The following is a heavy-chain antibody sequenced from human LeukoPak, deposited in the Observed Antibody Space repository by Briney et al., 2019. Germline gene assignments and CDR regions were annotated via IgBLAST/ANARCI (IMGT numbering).Heavy chain of an antibody. CDR2: IYYSGST. V-gene: IGHV4-59*01. CDR3: ARGDFCSKSNCYLRPMDV. D-gene: IGHD3-3*01. Sequence: SETLSLTCTVSGGSISDYYWNWIRQPPGKGLEWIGYIYYSGSTTYNPSLKSRVTMPVDTAKNQFSLIVRSVTAADTAVYYCARGDFCSKSNCYLRPMDVWGKGTTVSVSS. J-gene: IGHJ6*03. CDR1: GGSISDYY.